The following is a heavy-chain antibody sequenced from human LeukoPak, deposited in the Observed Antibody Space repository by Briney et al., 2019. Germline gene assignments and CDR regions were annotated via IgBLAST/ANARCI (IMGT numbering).Heavy chain of an antibody. CDR2: ISGSGGST. V-gene: IGHV3-23*01. D-gene: IGHD6-13*01. CDR3: AKGEYSSSWYFDY. Sequence: PGGSLRLSCAGSGFTFSSYAMSWVRQAPGKGLEWVSAISGSGGSTYYADSVKGRFTISRDNSKNTLYLQMNSLRAEDTAVYYCAKGEYSSSWYFDYWGQGTLVTVSS. J-gene: IGHJ4*02. CDR1: GFTFSSYA.